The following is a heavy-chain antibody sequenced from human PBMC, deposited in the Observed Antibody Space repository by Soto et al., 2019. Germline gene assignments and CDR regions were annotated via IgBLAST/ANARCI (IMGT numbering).Heavy chain of an antibody. CDR2: ISSSSSTI. V-gene: IGHV3-48*02. Sequence: EVQLVESGGGLVQPGGSLRLSCAASGFTFSSYSMNWVRQAPGKGLEWVSYISSSSSTIYYADSVKGRFTTSRDNAKNSLYLQMNSLRDEDTAVYYCARDSSSWSAEYFQHWGQGTLVTVSS. J-gene: IGHJ1*01. D-gene: IGHD6-13*01. CDR1: GFTFSSYS. CDR3: ARDSSSWSAEYFQH.